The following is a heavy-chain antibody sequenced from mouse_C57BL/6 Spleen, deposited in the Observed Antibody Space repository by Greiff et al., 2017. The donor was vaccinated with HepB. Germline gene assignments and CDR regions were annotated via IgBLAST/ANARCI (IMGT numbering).Heavy chain of an antibody. Sequence: VQLQQSGAELVMPGASVKLSCKASGYTFTSYWMHWVKQRPGQGLEWIGEIDPSDSYTNYNQKFKGKSTLTVDKSSSTAYMQLSSLTSEDSAVYYCASYYGNPPYHYAMDYWGQGTSVTVSS. CDR2: IDPSDSYT. D-gene: IGHD2-1*01. CDR3: ASYYGNPPYHYAMDY. J-gene: IGHJ4*01. V-gene: IGHV1-69*01. CDR1: GYTFTSYW.